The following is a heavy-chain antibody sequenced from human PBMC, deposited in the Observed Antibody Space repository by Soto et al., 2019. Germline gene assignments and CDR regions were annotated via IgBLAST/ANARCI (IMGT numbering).Heavy chain of an antibody. D-gene: IGHD2-2*01. J-gene: IGHJ4*02. CDR3: ARHAGDIVVVPAAQFDY. CDR2: IYYSGST. CDR1: GGSISSYY. V-gene: IGHV4-59*08. Sequence: SETLSLTCTVSGGSISSYYWSWIRQPPGKGLEWIGYIYYSGSTNYNPSLKSRVTISVDTSKNQFSLKLSSVTAADTAVYYCARHAGDIVVVPAAQFDYWGQGTLVTVSS.